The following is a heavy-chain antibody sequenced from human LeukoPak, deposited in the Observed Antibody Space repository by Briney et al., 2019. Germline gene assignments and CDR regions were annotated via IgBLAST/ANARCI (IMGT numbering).Heavy chain of an antibody. CDR3: ARESFTTVTSATDAFDI. CDR2: SSGYSDNK. J-gene: IGHJ3*02. Sequence: ASVKVSCNSYGYTVIIYGITWVRQTPGQGHEWRVWSSGYSDNKYYARKFQGRITMTTETSTNTAYMELRSLRSHDTVVYYCARESFTTVTSATDAFDIWGQGTMVTVSS. D-gene: IGHD4-17*01. CDR1: GYTVIIYG. V-gene: IGHV1-18*01.